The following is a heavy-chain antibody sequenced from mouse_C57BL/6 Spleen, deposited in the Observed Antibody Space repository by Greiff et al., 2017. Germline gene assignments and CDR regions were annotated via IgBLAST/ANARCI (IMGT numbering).Heavy chain of an antibody. CDR1: GYSITSGYD. CDR2: ISYSGST. J-gene: IGHJ3*01. D-gene: IGHD1-1*01. CDR3: ARGDYYDEGFAY. Sequence: EVKLQESGPGMVKPSQSLSLTCTVTGYSITSGYDWYWIRHFPGNKLGWMGYISYSGSTNYNPSLKSRISITHDTSKNHFFLKLNSVTTEDTAAYYCARGDYYDEGFAYWGQGTLVTVSA. V-gene: IGHV3-1*01.